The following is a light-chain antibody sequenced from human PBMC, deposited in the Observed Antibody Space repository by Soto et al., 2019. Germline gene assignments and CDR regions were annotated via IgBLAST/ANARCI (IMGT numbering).Light chain of an antibody. CDR3: QQANSFPLT. CDR2: AAS. CDR1: QGVRHS. J-gene: IGKJ4*01. V-gene: IGKV1-12*01. Sequence: SQLTQSPSSLSASVGDRVTITCRASQGVRHSLAWYQQKPGKAPELLIYAASSLQSGVPSRFSGSGSGTDFTLTISSLQPEDFATYYCQQANSFPLTFGGGTKVDIK.